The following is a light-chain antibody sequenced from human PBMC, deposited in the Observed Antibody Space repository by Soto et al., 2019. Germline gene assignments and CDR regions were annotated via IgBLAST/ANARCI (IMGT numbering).Light chain of an antibody. CDR3: HQFGGSRGT. J-gene: IGKJ1*01. Sequence: EIVLTQSPGTLSLSPGERATLSCRASQSVSSSSLAWYQQKPGQAPRLLIYGASNRATGIPDRFNGSGSGTDFTLGISRLEPEDFSVYHCHQFGGSRGTFGEGTKGEIK. CDR2: GAS. CDR1: QSVSSSS. V-gene: IGKV3-20*01.